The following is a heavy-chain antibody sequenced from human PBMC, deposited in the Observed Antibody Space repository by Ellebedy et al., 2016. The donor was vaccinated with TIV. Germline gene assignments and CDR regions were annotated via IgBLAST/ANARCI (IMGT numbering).Heavy chain of an antibody. CDR3: ARDLSIAAAGIRYFDY. Sequence: GESLKISCAASGFTFSSYAMSWVRQAPGKGLVWVSAISGSGGSTYYADSVKGRFTISRDNSKNTLYLQMNSLRAEDTAVYYCARDLSIAAAGIRYFDYWGQGTLVTVSS. V-gene: IGHV3-23*01. D-gene: IGHD6-13*01. CDR1: GFTFSSYA. J-gene: IGHJ4*02. CDR2: ISGSGGST.